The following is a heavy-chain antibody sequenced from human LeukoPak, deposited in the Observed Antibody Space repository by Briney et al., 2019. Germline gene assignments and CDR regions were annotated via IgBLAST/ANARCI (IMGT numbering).Heavy chain of an antibody. J-gene: IGHJ4*02. Sequence: GGSLRLSCAASGFTVSSNYMSWVRQAPGKGLEWVSVIYSGGSTYYADSVKGRFTISRDNPKNTLHLQMNSLRAEDTAVYYCARTLWFGEFYFDYWGQGTLVTVSS. CDR2: IYSGGST. CDR3: ARTLWFGEFYFDY. CDR1: GFTVSSNY. D-gene: IGHD3-10*01. V-gene: IGHV3-53*01.